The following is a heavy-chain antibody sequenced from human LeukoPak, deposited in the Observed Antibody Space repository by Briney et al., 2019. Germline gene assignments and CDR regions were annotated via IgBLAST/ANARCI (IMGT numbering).Heavy chain of an antibody. V-gene: IGHV4-30-4*01. CDR2: IYYSGTT. D-gene: IGHD3-10*01. CDR1: GGSICSGDYF. CDR3: TRGPSTSLLWFGELRNWFDP. J-gene: IGHJ5*02. Sequence: SETLSLTCSVSGGSICSGDYFWTWIRQPPGKGLEYIGYIYYSGTTYYNPSLKSRITMSVDMSANQFSLRLTSVSAADTAVYYCTRGPSTSLLWFGELRNWFDPWGQGTLVTVSS.